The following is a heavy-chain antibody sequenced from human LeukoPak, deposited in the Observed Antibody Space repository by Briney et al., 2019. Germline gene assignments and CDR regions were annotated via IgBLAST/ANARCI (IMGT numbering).Heavy chain of an antibody. CDR1: GFTFSGYS. CDR2: IISSSSTI. V-gene: IGHV3-48*01. Sequence: PGGPLRLSCAASGFTFSGYSMNWVRQAPGKGLEWVSYIISSSSTIYYADSVKGRFTISRDNAKNSLYLQMNSLRAEDTAVYYCARDRYTRRYFDYWGQGTLVTVSS. D-gene: IGHD6-13*01. CDR3: ARDRYTRRYFDY. J-gene: IGHJ4*02.